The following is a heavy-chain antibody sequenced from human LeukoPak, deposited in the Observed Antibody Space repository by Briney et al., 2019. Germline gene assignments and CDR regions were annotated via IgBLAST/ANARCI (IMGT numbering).Heavy chain of an antibody. V-gene: IGHV3-23*01. D-gene: IGHD6-19*01. CDR2: ISGNGGST. CDR3: AKQRIAVAGTPSYFDY. CDR1: GFTFSSYA. Sequence: GGSLRLSCAASGFTFSSYAMSWVRQAPGKGLEWVSAISGNGGSTYYADSVKGRFTISRDNSKNTLYLQMNSLRAEDTAVYYCAKQRIAVAGTPSYFDYWGQGTLVTVSS. J-gene: IGHJ4*02.